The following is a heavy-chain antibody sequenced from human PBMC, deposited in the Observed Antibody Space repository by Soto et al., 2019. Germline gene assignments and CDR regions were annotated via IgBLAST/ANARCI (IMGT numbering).Heavy chain of an antibody. V-gene: IGHV4-59*12. CDR1: GGSISSYY. CDR3: ARSRPGGTYDAFDI. D-gene: IGHD1-1*01. Sequence: TLSLTCTVSGGSISSYYWSWIRQPPGKGLEWIGYIYYSGSTNYNPSLKSRVTISVDTSKNQFSLKLSSVTAADTAVYYCARSRPGGTYDAFDIWGQGTMVTVSS. CDR2: IYYSGST. J-gene: IGHJ3*02.